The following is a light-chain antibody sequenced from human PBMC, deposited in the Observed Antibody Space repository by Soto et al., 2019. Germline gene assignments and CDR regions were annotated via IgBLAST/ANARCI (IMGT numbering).Light chain of an antibody. CDR3: SSYTRTTLVV. CDR2: EVS. V-gene: IGLV2-14*01. CDR1: SSDVGGYNY. J-gene: IGLJ2*01. Sequence: QSVLTQPASVSGSPGQSITISCTGSSSDVGGYNYVSWYQQHPGKAPKLMIYEVSTRPSGVSNRFSGSKSGNTASLTISGLQAEDEADYYCSSYTRTTLVVFCGGTKLTVL.